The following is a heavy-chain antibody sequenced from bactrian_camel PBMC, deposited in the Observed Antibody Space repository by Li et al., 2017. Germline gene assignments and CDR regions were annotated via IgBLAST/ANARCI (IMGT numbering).Heavy chain of an antibody. CDR2: INGVDST. V-gene: IGHV3S53*01. Sequence: VQLVESGGGSVQAGGSLTLSCAASGGSSSNYCMAWFRQIPGQEREEVATINGVDSTTYADSVKGRFTISQDDANNTVYLQMDSLKAEDTAMYYCAAGWVYGRPWYLGSAYNYWGQGTQVTVS. D-gene: IGHD3*01. CDR1: GGSSSNYC. CDR3: AAGWVYGRPWYLGSAYNY. J-gene: IGHJ4*01.